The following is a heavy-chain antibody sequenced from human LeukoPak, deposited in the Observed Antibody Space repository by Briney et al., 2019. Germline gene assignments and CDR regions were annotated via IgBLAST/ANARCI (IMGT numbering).Heavy chain of an antibody. D-gene: IGHD1-26*01. J-gene: IGHJ6*02. CDR2: INPNSGGT. CDR3: PRDRSGELEYGMDV. Sequence: ASVKVSCKASGYTFTGYYMHWVRQAPGQGLEWMGWINPNSGGTNYAQKFQGWVTMTRDTSISTAYMELSRLRSDDTAVYYCPRDRSGELEYGMDVWGQGTTVTVSS. V-gene: IGHV1-2*04. CDR1: GYTFTGYY.